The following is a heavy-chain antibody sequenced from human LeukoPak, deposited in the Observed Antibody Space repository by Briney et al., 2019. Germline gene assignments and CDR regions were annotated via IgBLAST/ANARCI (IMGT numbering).Heavy chain of an antibody. V-gene: IGHV1-2*06. CDR3: ARGAYYYGSGSYYGGGDY. Sequence: ASVKVSCKASGYTITGYYMHWVRQAPGQGLEWMGRINPNSGGTNYAQKFQGRVTMTRDTSISTAYMELSRLRSDDTAVYYCARGAYYYGSGSYYGGGDYWGQGTLVTVSS. J-gene: IGHJ4*02. CDR1: GYTITGYY. CDR2: INPNSGGT. D-gene: IGHD3-10*01.